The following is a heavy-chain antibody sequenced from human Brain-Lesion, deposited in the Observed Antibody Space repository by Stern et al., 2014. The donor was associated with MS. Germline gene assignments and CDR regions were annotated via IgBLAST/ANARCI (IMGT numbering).Heavy chain of an antibody. Sequence: VQLVQSGGGLVQPGGSLRLSCAASGFTFSNYWMHWVRHAPGKGLVWVSRVNNDGRRTSYADSVKGRFTMSRDNAKNTLYLQMNSLRGEDTAIYYCARGERWFDSWGQGTLVTVSS. J-gene: IGHJ5*01. CDR1: GFTFSNYW. CDR3: ARGERWFDS. CDR2: VNNDGRRT. D-gene: IGHD3-10*01. V-gene: IGHV3-74*02.